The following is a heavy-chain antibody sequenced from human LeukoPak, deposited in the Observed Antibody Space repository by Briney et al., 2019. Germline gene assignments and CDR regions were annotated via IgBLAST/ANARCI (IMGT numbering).Heavy chain of an antibody. V-gene: IGHV4-38-2*02. CDR3: ARDGGVVITDY. D-gene: IGHD3-3*01. CDR1: GYSISSGYY. Sequence: SETLSLICTVSGYSISSGYYWGWIRQPPGKGLEWIGSIYHSGSTYYNPSLKSRVTISVDTSKNQFSLKLSSVTAADTAVYYCARDGGVVITDYWGQGTLVTVSS. J-gene: IGHJ4*02. CDR2: IYHSGST.